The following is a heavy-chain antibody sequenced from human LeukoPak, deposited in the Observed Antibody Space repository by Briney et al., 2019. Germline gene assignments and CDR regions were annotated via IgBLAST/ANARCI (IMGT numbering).Heavy chain of an antibody. CDR2: VFYSGST. D-gene: IGHD3-22*01. V-gene: IGHV4-59*11. Sequence: SETLSLTCTISGGSISTHYWSWVRQSPGKGPEWIGNVFYSGSTNYNPSLKSRVIISVDTSKNQFSLKLSSVTAADTAVYYCAREARAVVVITTYDFDYWGQGTLVTVSS. CDR1: GGSISTHY. CDR3: AREARAVVVITTYDFDY. J-gene: IGHJ4*02.